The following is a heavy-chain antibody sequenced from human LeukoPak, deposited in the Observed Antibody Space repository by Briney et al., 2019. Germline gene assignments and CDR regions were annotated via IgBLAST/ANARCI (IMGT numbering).Heavy chain of an antibody. V-gene: IGHV3-74*01. CDR1: GFTFSNYW. Sequence: GGSLRLSCVASGFTFSNYWMHWVRQPPGKGLMWVSRIYVDGRTINYADSVKGRFTISRDNAKNTVYLEMNSLSVEDTATYYCIRDFRSADLWGQGTLVTVTS. J-gene: IGHJ5*02. CDR3: IRDFRSADL. CDR2: IYVDGRTI.